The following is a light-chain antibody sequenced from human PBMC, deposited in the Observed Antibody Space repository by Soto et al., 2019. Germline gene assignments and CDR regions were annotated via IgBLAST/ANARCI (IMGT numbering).Light chain of an antibody. CDR1: SSDVGGYNY. CDR2: EVS. CDR3: SSYTGSNTVI. Sequence: QSAPTQPASVSGSPGQSITISCTGTSSDVGGYNYVSWYQQHPGKAPKLMIYEVSNRPSGVSNRFSGSKSGNTASLTISGLQAEDEADYYCSSYTGSNTVIFGGGTKLTVL. V-gene: IGLV2-14*01. J-gene: IGLJ2*01.